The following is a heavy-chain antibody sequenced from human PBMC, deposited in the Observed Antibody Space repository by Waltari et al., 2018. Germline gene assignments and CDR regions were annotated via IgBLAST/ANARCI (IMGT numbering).Heavy chain of an antibody. J-gene: IGHJ6*03. CDR3: AREVPRNGYIGLIYYYMDV. CDR1: GGSLSSRSYY. CDR2: IYYSGST. Sequence: QLQLQESGPGLVKPSETLSLPCTVPGGSLSSRSYYWAWIRQPPGKGLEWIGSIYYSGSTYYNLSLKSRVTISVDRSRNQVSLKLTSVTAADTAVYFCAREVPRNGYIGLIYYYMDVWGKGTTVTVSS. D-gene: IGHD5-12*01. V-gene: IGHV4-39*01.